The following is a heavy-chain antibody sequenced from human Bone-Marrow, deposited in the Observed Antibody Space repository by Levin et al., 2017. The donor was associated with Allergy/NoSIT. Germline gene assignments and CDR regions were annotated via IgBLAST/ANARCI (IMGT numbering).Heavy chain of an antibody. CDR3: AGHTAGDY. V-gene: IGHV3-66*04. CDR1: ELTVSNNH. CDR2: IYSGGST. Sequence: SCAASELTVSNNHMTWVRQAPGKGLEWVSLIYSGGSTYYADSVKGRFTISRDNSKNTLYLQMNILRAEDTAVYYCAGHTAGDYWGQGTLVTVTS. J-gene: IGHJ4*02. D-gene: IGHD5-18*01.